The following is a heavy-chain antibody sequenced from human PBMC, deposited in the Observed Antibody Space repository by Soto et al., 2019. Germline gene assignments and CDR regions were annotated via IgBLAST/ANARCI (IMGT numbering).Heavy chain of an antibody. CDR2: IYYSGST. CDR1: GGSISSSSYY. Sequence: SETQSLTCTVSGGSISSSSYYWGWIRQPPGKGLEWIGSIYYSGSTYYNPSLKSRVTISVDTSKNQFSLKLSSVTAADTAVYYCATTGKDIVVVPAALIDYWGQGTLVTVSS. CDR3: ATTGKDIVVVPAALIDY. J-gene: IGHJ4*02. D-gene: IGHD2-2*01. V-gene: IGHV4-39*01.